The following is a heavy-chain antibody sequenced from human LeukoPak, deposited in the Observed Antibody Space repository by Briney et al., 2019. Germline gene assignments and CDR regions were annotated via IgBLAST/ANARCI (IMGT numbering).Heavy chain of an antibody. CDR2: IISDGSST. CDR3: ARVGKGYP. J-gene: IGHJ5*02. V-gene: IGHV3-74*01. D-gene: IGHD1-26*01. Sequence: GGSLRLSCAASGFTFSSYWMHWVRQAPGKGLVWVSRIISDGSSTSYADSVKGRFTISRDNAKNTLYLQMNSLRAEDTAVYYCARVGKGYPWGQGTLVTVSS. CDR1: GFTFSSYW.